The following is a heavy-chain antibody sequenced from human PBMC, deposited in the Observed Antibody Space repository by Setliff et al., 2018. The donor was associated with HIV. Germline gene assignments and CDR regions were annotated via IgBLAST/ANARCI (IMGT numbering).Heavy chain of an antibody. CDR1: GGTFSSYT. CDR3: VRGVQSPPHYSYYYMDV. Sequence: SVKVSCKASGGTFSSYTISGVRQPPGQGLGWMGGIIPILGIANYAQKFQGRVTITADKATSTAYMELRSLRSDDTAMYYCVRGVQSPPHYSYYYMDVWGEGTMVTVSS. J-gene: IGHJ6*03. V-gene: IGHV1-69*10. D-gene: IGHD3-3*01. CDR2: IIPILGIA.